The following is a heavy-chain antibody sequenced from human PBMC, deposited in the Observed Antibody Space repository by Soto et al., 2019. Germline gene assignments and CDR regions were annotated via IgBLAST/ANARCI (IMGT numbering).Heavy chain of an antibody. CDR3: ARDGYGSGSYYIDY. CDR1: GFTFSSYG. CDR2: IWYDGSNK. V-gene: IGHV3-33*01. J-gene: IGHJ4*02. Sequence: GGSLRLSCAASGFTFSSYGMHWVRQAPGKGLEWVAVIWYDGSNKYYADSVKGRFTISRDNSKNTLYLQMNSLRAEDTAVYYCARDGYGSGSYYIDYWGQGTLVTVSS. D-gene: IGHD3-10*01.